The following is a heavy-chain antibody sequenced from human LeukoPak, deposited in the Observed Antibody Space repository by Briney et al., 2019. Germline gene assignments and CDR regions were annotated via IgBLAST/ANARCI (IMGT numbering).Heavy chain of an antibody. CDR2: INHSGST. Sequence: SETLSLTCAVYGGSFSGYYWSWIRQPPGKGLEWIGEINHSGSTNYNPSLKSRVTISVDTSKNQFSLKLSSVTAADTAVYYCARLVAAAPLVGYYYYYGMDVWGQGTTVTVSS. CDR1: GGSFSGYY. CDR3: ARLVAAAPLVGYYYYYGMDV. V-gene: IGHV4-34*01. J-gene: IGHJ6*02. D-gene: IGHD6-13*01.